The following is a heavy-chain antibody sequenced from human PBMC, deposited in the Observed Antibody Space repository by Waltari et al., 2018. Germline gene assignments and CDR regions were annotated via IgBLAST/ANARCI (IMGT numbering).Heavy chain of an antibody. J-gene: IGHJ4*02. Sequence: QVQLVESGGGVVQPGRSLRLSCAASGFTFSSYAMHWVRKAPGKGLEWVAVISYDGSNKYYADSVQGRVTISRDNSKNTLYLQMNSLRAEDTAVYYCARDINSELYRAFDYWGQGTLVTVSS. CDR2: ISYDGSNK. CDR1: GFTFSSYA. CDR3: ARDINSELYRAFDY. V-gene: IGHV3-30*01. D-gene: IGHD3-10*01.